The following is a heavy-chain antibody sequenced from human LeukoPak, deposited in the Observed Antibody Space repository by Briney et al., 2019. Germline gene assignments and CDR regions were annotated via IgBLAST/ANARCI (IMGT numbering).Heavy chain of an antibody. CDR1: GFTFSSYA. Sequence: PGGSLRLSCAASGFTFSSYAMHWVRQAPGKGLEWVAVISYDGSNKYYADSVKGRFTISRDNSKNTLYLQMNSLRAEDTAVYYCARDLARFLEWLSHFFLYYFDYWGQGTLVTVSS. D-gene: IGHD3-3*01. J-gene: IGHJ4*02. CDR2: ISYDGSNK. V-gene: IGHV3-30*04. CDR3: ARDLARFLEWLSHFFLYYFDY.